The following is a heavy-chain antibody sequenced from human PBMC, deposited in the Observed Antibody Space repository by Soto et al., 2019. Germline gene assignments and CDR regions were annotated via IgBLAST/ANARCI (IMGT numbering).Heavy chain of an antibody. CDR1: RFTFTSYA. V-gene: IGHV3-23*01. J-gene: IGHJ4*02. Sequence: LRLSCVASRFTFTSYAMSWVRQAPGKGLEWVAAISASGGATIHADSVKGRLTISRDNSKNTLYLQMNSLRAEDTAVYYCAKDVEGGSLFRGAFDYWGQGTQVTVSS. D-gene: IGHD1-26*01. CDR3: AKDVEGGSLFRGAFDY. CDR2: ISASGGAT.